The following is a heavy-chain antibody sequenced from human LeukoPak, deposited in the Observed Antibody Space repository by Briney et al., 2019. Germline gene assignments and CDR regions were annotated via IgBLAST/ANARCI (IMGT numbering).Heavy chain of an antibody. V-gene: IGHV1-2*02. Sequence: ASVKVSCKASGYTFTGYFIHWVRQAPGQGLEWMGWINPNSGGTNYAQKFQGRVTMTRDTSIITAYMELSRLSSDDTAVYYCARCLGGQWFGESYYMDVWGKGTTVTVSS. D-gene: IGHD3-10*01. CDR1: GYTFTGYF. CDR3: ARCLGGQWFGESYYMDV. J-gene: IGHJ6*03. CDR2: INPNSGGT.